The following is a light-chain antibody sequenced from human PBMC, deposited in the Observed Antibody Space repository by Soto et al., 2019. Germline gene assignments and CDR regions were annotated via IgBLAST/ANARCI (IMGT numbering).Light chain of an antibody. CDR2: AAS. CDR3: RERINRPYT. Sequence: VLTKCPATLSTSPGERATLSCRASQSVSFYFAWYQQKPGQAPRLLIYAASYRAPGIPARLSGSGSGTVFTLTISILQPENFAVTYGRERINRPYTVGQGTK. J-gene: IGKJ2*01. CDR1: QSVSFY. V-gene: IGKV3-11*01.